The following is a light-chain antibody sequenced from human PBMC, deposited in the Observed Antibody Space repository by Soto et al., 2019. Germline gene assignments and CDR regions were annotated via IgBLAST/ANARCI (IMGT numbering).Light chain of an antibody. V-gene: IGLV1-40*01. J-gene: IGLJ1*01. CDR1: SSNIGAGYD. CDR3: SSYAGSNNLI. CDR2: GNI. Sequence: QSVLTQPPSVSGAPGQRVTITCTGSSSNIGAGYDVHWYQHLPGTAPKLLIYGNINRPSGVPDRFSGSKSGTSVSLAITGLQAEDEADYYCSSYAGSNNLIFGTGTKVTVL.